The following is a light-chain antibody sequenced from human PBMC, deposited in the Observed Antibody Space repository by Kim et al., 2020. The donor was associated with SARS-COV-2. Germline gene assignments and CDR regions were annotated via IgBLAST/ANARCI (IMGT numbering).Light chain of an antibody. J-gene: IGKJ2*01. CDR3: QHFGSSPYT. CDR2: GAS. V-gene: IGKV3-20*01. Sequence: LSPGERATVSCRASQSVNINYLAWYQQRVGQAPRLLIYGASTRATGIPDRFSGSGSGTDFTLTISRLEPEDFAVYYCQHFGSSPYTFCQGTKLEI. CDR1: QSVNINY.